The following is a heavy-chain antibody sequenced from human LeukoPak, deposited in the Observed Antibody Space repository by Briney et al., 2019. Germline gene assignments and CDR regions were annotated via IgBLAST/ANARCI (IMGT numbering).Heavy chain of an antibody. D-gene: IGHD3-16*01. CDR1: GFTFRSYG. CDR2: ISASGGVT. CDR3: AIEPSELYYDKRGGGFGY. Sequence: GGSLRLSCATSGFTFRSYGMSWVRQAPGKGLEWVSGISASGGVTDYADSVEGRFIISRDNSQSTLFLQMNSLRADDTAVYFCAIEPSELYYDKRGGGFGYWGQGTLVTVTS. J-gene: IGHJ4*02. V-gene: IGHV3-23*01.